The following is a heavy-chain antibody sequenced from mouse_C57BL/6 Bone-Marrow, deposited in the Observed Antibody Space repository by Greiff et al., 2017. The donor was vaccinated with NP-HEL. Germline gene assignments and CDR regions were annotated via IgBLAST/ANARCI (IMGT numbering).Heavy chain of an antibody. J-gene: IGHJ1*03. Sequence: EVQLVESGEGLVKPGGSLKLSCAASGFTFSSYAMSWVRQTPEKRLEWVAYISSGGDYIYYADTVKGRFTISRDNARNTLYLQMSSLKSEDTAMYYCTREGFITTGVAKRYFDVWGKGTTVTVSS. CDR2: ISSGGDYI. CDR3: TREGFITTGVAKRYFDV. D-gene: IGHD1-1*01. V-gene: IGHV5-9-1*02. CDR1: GFTFSSYA.